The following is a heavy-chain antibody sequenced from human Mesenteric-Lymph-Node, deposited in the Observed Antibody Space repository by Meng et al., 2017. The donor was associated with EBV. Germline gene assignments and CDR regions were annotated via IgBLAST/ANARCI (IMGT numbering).Heavy chain of an antibody. CDR2: FDPEDDET. D-gene: IGHD2-15*01. CDR1: GYTRTELS. CDR3: AIVEEGFCSGGSCYRFDY. V-gene: IGHV1-24*01. J-gene: IGHJ4*02. Sequence: QVQVVQSGAEVKMPGASVKVSCKVSGYTRTELSMHWVRQAPGKGLEWMAGFDPEDDETIYAQNFQGRVTMTEDRSTDSGYMELRGLRSEDTAVYYCAIVEEGFCSGGSCYRFDYWGQGTLVTVSS.